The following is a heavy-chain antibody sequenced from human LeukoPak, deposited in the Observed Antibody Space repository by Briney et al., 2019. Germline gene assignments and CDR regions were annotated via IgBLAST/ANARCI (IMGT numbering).Heavy chain of an antibody. CDR2: IIPIFGTA. D-gene: IGHD3-9*01. J-gene: IGHJ4*02. CDR1: GGTFSSYA. CDR3: ARDPAPYYDILTGLDY. Sequence: ASVKVSCKASGGTFSSYAINWVRRAPGQGLEWMGRIIPIFGTANYAQKFQGRVTITADKSTSTAYMELSSLRSEDTAVYYCARDPAPYYDILTGLDYWGQGTLVTVSS. V-gene: IGHV1-69*06.